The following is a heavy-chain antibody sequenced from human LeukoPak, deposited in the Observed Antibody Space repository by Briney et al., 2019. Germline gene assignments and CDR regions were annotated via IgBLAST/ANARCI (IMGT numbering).Heavy chain of an antibody. CDR1: GYRFTSYY. CDR2: INPNTGST. V-gene: IGHV1-46*01. J-gene: IGHJ4*02. CDR3: ASGGHVWVYDSNPYYGHY. D-gene: IGHD3-22*01. Sequence: GASVKVSCKASGYRFTSYYMFWVRQAPGQGLEWMGIINPNTGSTSYAQEFQGRVTMTRDMSTSTVYMELSSLRSEDTALYYCASGGHVWVYDSNPYYGHYWGQGTLVTVSS.